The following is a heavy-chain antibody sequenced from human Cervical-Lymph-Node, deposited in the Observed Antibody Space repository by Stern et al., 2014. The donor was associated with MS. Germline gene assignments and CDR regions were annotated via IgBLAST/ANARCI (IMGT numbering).Heavy chain of an antibody. CDR1: GYSFTNYW. CDR3: ARHERGYSGSAIRGWFDP. J-gene: IGHJ5*02. V-gene: IGHV5-51*01. CDR2: IYPGDSAT. D-gene: IGHD5-12*01. Sequence: VQLVESGAEVKKPGESLKISCKGSGYSFTNYWIGWVRQMPGKGLEWMGIIYPGDSATTYSPSLQGQVTISADTSITTAYLQWSSLKASDTAMYYCARHERGYSGSAIRGWFDPWGQGTLVTVSS.